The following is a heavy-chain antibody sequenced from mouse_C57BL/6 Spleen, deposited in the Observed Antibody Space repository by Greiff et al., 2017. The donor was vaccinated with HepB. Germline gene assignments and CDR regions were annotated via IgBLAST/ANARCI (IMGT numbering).Heavy chain of an antibody. V-gene: IGHV5-6*02. J-gene: IGHJ2*01. CDR2: ISSGGSYT. Sequence: DVMLVESGGDLVKPGGSLKLSCAASGFTFSSYGMSWVRQTPDKRLEWVATISSGGSYTYYPDSVKGRFTISRDNAKNTLYLQMSSLKSEDTAMYYCARQVTTVVALYYFDYWGQGTTLTVSS. CDR3: ARQVTTVVALYYFDY. CDR1: GFTFSSYG. D-gene: IGHD1-1*01.